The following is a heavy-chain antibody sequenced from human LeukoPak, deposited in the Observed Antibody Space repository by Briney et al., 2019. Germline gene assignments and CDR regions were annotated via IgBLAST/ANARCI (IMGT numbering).Heavy chain of an antibody. V-gene: IGHV3-48*04. J-gene: IGHJ4*02. Sequence: PGGSLRLSCAASGFTVSSNYKSWVRQAPGKGLEWVSYISSSSSTIYYADSVKGRFTISRDNAKNSLYLQMNSLRAEDTAVYYCASGRSYYYDSSGYRGGWGQGTLVTVSS. CDR2: ISSSSSTI. CDR1: GFTVSSNY. CDR3: ASGRSYYYDSSGYRGG. D-gene: IGHD3-22*01.